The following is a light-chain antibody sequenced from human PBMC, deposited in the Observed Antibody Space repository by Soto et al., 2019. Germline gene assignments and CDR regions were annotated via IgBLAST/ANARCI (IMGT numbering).Light chain of an antibody. Sequence: QSALTQPPSASGSPGQSVTISCTGTSSDVGGYNFVSWYQQHPGKAPKLMIFEVSKRPSGVPDRFSGSKSGNTASLTVSGLRAEDQADYYCSSHADTAGNNDHYVFGTGTKLTVL. CDR1: SSDVGGYNF. V-gene: IGLV2-8*01. CDR2: EVS. CDR3: SSHADTAGNNDHYV. J-gene: IGLJ1*01.